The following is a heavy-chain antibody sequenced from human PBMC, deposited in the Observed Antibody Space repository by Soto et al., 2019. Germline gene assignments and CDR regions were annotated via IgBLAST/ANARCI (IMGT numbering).Heavy chain of an antibody. Sequence: ASVKVSCKASGGTFSSYAISWVRQAPGQGLEWMGGIIPIFGTANYAQKFQGRVTITADESTSTAYMELSSLRSEDTAVYYCARGARDTAMVHFDYWGQGTLVTVSS. CDR3: ARGARDTAMVHFDY. D-gene: IGHD5-18*01. CDR1: GGTFSSYA. J-gene: IGHJ4*02. CDR2: IIPIFGTA. V-gene: IGHV1-69*13.